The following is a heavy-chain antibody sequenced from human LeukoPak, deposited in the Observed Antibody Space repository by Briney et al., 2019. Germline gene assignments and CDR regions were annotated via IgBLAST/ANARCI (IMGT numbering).Heavy chain of an antibody. Sequence: SVKVSCKASGFTFTSYDINWVRQAPGQGLEWMGWMNPNSGNTRYAQKVQGRITMTRDTSISTAYMELSSLRSEDTAVYYCASGIQLEDYWGQGTLVTVSS. D-gene: IGHD5-18*01. CDR2: MNPNSGNT. J-gene: IGHJ4*02. V-gene: IGHV1-8*01. CDR3: ASGIQLEDY. CDR1: GFTFTSYD.